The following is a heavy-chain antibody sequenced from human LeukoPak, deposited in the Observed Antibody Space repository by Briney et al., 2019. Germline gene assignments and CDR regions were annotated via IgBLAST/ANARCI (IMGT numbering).Heavy chain of an antibody. Sequence: SETLSLTCTVSGGSISSSSYYWGWIRQPPGKGLEWIGYIYYSGSTNYNPSLKSRVTISVDTSKNQFSLKLSSVTAADTAVYYCARESDSSGYDYLDYWGQGTLVTVSS. CDR1: GGSISSSSYY. D-gene: IGHD3-22*01. J-gene: IGHJ4*02. CDR3: ARESDSSGYDYLDY. V-gene: IGHV4-61*01. CDR2: IYYSGST.